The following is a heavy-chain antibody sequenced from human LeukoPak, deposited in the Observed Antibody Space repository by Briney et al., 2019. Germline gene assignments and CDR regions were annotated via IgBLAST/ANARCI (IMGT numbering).Heavy chain of an antibody. D-gene: IGHD4-11*01. Sequence: GGSLRLSCAASGFTFSSYGMHWVRQAPGKGLEWVAVIWYDGSNKYYADSVKGRFTISRDNSKNTLYLQMNSLRAEDTAVYYCARLTTPYYYYYMDVWGKGTTVTVSS. CDR2: IWYDGSNK. CDR1: GFTFSSYG. CDR3: ARLTTPYYYYYMDV. J-gene: IGHJ6*03. V-gene: IGHV3-33*01.